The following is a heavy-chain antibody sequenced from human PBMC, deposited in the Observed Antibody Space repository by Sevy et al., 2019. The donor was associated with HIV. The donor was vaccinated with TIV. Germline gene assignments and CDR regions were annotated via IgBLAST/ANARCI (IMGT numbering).Heavy chain of an antibody. CDR2: INPSGRST. J-gene: IGHJ6*02. D-gene: IGHD3-9*01. CDR3: ARDQILTVVTYGGMDV. CDR1: GYTFTSYY. V-gene: IGHV1-46*01. Sequence: ASVKVSCKASGYTFTSYYMHWVRQAPGQGLEWMGIINPSGRSTSYAQKFQGRVTMTRDTSTSTVYMELGSLRSEDTAVYYCARDQILTVVTYGGMDVWGQGTTVTVSS.